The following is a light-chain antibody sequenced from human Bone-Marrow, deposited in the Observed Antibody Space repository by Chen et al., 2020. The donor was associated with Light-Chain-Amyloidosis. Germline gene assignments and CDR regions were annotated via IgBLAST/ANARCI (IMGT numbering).Light chain of an antibody. Sequence: SYELTQPPSVSVSPGQTARITCSGDDLPTKYAYWYQQKPGQSPVLVIHRDTERPSGISDRFSGSSSWTTATLTISVVQAEDEADYHCQSADSSGTYEAIFGGGTKLTVL. CDR2: RDT. V-gene: IGLV3-25*03. J-gene: IGLJ2*01. CDR3: QSADSSGTYEAI. CDR1: DLPTKY.